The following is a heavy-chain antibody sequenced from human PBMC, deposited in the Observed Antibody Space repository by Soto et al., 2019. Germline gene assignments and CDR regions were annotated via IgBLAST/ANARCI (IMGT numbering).Heavy chain of an antibody. CDR2: IYCSGST. CDR3: ASTFWSGYYYYLDY. J-gene: IGHJ4*02. Sequence: PSETLSLTCTVSGGSISSYYWSWIRQPPGKGLEWIGHIYCSGSTNYNPSLKSRVTISVDTSKNQFSLKLSSVTAADTAVYYCASTFWSGYYYYLDYWGQGTLVTVSS. V-gene: IGHV4-59*01. D-gene: IGHD3-3*01. CDR1: GGSISSYY.